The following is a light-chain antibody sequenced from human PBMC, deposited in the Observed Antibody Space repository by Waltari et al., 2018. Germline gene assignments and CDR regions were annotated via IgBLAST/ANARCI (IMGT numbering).Light chain of an antibody. V-gene: IGLV2-14*01. J-gene: IGLJ3*02. CDR3: NSYTGSSSWV. Sequence: QSALTQPTSVSGSPGQSITISCTGTSRDVGFYNYVSWYQQYPGKVPQLLIYDVSDRPSGVSSRFSVSKSGNTASLTISGLQADDEADYYCNSYTGSSSWVFGGGTKLTVL. CDR2: DVS. CDR1: SRDVGFYNY.